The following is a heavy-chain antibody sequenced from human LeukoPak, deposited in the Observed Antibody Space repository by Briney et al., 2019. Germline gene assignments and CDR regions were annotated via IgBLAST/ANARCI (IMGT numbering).Heavy chain of an antibody. V-gene: IGHV3-30*02. Sequence: AGGSLRLSCAASGFTFSSYGMHWVRQAPGKGLEWVAFIRYDGSNKYYADSVKGRFTISRDNSKNTLYLQMDTLRAEDTAVYYCAKDAALYPFFFDYWGQGTLVTVSS. CDR3: AKDAALYPFFFDY. J-gene: IGHJ4*02. D-gene: IGHD3-16*01. CDR1: GFTFSSYG. CDR2: IRYDGSNK.